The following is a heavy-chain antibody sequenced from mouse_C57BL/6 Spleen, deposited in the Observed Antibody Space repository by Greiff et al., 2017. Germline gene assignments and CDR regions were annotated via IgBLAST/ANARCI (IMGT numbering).Heavy chain of an antibody. D-gene: IGHD2-5*01. CDR2: IDPSDSET. CDR3: ARSVYSNFGGFAY. CDR1: GYTFTSYW. V-gene: IGHV1-52*01. J-gene: IGHJ3*01. Sequence: QVQLQQPGAELVRPGSSVKLSCKASGYTFTSYWMHWVKQRPIQGLEWIGNIDPSDSETHYNPKFKDKATLTVDKSSSTAYMQLSSLTSADSAVYYWARSVYSNFGGFAYWGQGTLVTVSA.